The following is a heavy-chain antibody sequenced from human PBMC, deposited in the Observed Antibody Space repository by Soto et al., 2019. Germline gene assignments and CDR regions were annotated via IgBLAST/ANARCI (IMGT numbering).Heavy chain of an antibody. V-gene: IGHV3-30-3*01. CDR3: ARPLWRDDYNWGCFDR. J-gene: IGHJ2*01. Sequence: QVQLVESGGGVVQPGRSLRLSCAASGFTFSSYAMHWVRQAPGKGLEWVAVISYDGSNKYYADSVKGRFTISRDNSKNXLCLQRNSLRAEGTAVYYCARPLWRDDYNWGCFDRWGRGTLVTVSS. D-gene: IGHD4-4*01. CDR1: GFTFSSYA. CDR2: ISYDGSNK.